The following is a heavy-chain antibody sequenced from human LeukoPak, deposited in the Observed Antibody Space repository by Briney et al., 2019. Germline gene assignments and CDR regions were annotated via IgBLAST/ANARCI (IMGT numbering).Heavy chain of an antibody. Sequence: SETLSLTCTVSGGSISSSGSYWGWIRQPPGKGLEWIGSIYYSGSTYYNPSLKSRVTISVDTSKNQFSLKLSSVTAADTAVYYCARTYDSSGYSPFDYWGQGTLVTVSS. V-gene: IGHV4-39*07. CDR3: ARTYDSSGYSPFDY. CDR2: IYYSGST. D-gene: IGHD3-22*01. CDR1: GGSISSSGSY. J-gene: IGHJ4*02.